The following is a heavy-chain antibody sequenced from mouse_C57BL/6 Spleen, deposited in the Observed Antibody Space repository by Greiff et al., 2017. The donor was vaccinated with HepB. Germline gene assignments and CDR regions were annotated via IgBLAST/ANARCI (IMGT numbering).Heavy chain of an antibody. D-gene: IGHD2-2*01. CDR2: ISSGSSTI. J-gene: IGHJ4*01. Sequence: EVKLVESGGGLVKPGGSLKLSCAASGFTFSDYGMHWVRQAPEKGLEWVAYISSGSSTIYYADTVKGRFTISRDNAKNTLFLQMTSLRSEDTAMYYWARPGLDAMDYWGQRTSVTVSS. CDR3: ARPGLDAMDY. V-gene: IGHV5-17*01. CDR1: GFTFSDYG.